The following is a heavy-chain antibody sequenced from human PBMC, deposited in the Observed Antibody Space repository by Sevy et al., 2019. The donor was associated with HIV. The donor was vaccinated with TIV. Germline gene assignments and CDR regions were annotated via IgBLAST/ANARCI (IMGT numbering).Heavy chain of an antibody. J-gene: IGHJ4*02. CDR1: GGSFSGYY. V-gene: IGHV4-34*01. CDR2: INHSGST. D-gene: IGHD3-3*01. Sequence: SETLSLTCAVYGGSFSGYYWSWIRQPPGKGLEWIGEINHSGSTNYNPSLKSRVTISVDTSKNQFSLKLGSVTAADTAVYYCARVNTIFGVVMYYFDYWGQGTLVTVSS. CDR3: ARVNTIFGVVMYYFDY.